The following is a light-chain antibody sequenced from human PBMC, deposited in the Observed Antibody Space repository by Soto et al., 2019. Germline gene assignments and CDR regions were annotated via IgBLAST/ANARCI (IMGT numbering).Light chain of an antibody. V-gene: IGKV3-20*01. CDR2: GAS. CDR1: QIVSSSY. Sequence: EIVLTQSPGTLSLSPGERATLSCRASQIVSSSYLTWYQQKLGQAPRLLIYGASSRATGIPDRFSGSGSGTNFTLTISRLEPEDFAVYYCHQYGSSPQTFGQGTKVE. J-gene: IGKJ1*01. CDR3: HQYGSSPQT.